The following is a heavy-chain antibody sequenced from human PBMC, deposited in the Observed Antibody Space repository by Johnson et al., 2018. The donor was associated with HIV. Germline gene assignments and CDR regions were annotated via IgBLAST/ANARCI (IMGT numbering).Heavy chain of an antibody. CDR1: GFTFDDYD. CDR3: ATSLYYYDSSGFSFDAFDI. D-gene: IGHD3-22*01. CDR2: INWNGGTT. J-gene: IGHJ3*02. V-gene: IGHV3-20*04. Sequence: EKLVESGGGVVRPGGSLRLSCAASGFTFDDYDMTWVRQGPGKGLEWVSHINWNGGTTGYADSVMGRFTISSDNAKNTLYLQMNSLRAEDTAVYYCATSLYYYDSSGFSFDAFDIWGQGTMVTVSS.